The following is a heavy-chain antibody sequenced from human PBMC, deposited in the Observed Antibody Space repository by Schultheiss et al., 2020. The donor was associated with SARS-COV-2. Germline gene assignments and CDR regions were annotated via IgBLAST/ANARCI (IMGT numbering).Heavy chain of an antibody. CDR2: TSYSGGNT. V-gene: IGHV3-23*01. J-gene: IGHJ4*02. CDR3: ARSGSGGWLNPFHS. D-gene: IGHD6-19*01. CDR1: GFTFSSYA. Sequence: GGSLRLSCAASGFTFSSYAMHWVRQAPGKGLEWVSATSYSGGNTDFADSVKGRFTVSRDNSKNTLSLQMNSLRADDTAVYYCARSGSGGWLNPFHSWGQGILVTVSS.